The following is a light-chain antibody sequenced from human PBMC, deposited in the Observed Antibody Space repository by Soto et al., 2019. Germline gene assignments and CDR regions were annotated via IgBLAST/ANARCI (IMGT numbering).Light chain of an antibody. CDR2: WAS. V-gene: IGKV4-1*01. J-gene: IGKJ1*01. Sequence: DIVMTQSPDSLAVSLGERATINCKSSQIVLYSSNNKNYLAWYQQKPGQPPKLLIYWASTRESGVPDRFSGSGSGTDFTLTISSLQDEDVAVYYCQQYYSTPKTFGQGTKVDIK. CDR3: QQYYSTPKT. CDR1: QIVLYSSNNKNY.